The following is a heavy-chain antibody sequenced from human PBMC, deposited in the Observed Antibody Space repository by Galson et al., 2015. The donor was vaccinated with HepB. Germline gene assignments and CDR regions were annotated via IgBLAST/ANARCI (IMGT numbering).Heavy chain of an antibody. CDR1: GGTFSSYA. D-gene: IGHD3-22*01. V-gene: IGHV1-69*13. CDR3: ARVPDSSGYYAGLAFDI. CDR2: IIPIFGTA. J-gene: IGHJ3*02. Sequence: SVKVSCKASGGTFSSYAISWVRQAPGQGLEWMGGIIPIFGTANYAQKFQGRVTITADESTSTAYMELSSLRSEDTAVYYCARVPDSSGYYAGLAFDIWGQGTMVTVPS.